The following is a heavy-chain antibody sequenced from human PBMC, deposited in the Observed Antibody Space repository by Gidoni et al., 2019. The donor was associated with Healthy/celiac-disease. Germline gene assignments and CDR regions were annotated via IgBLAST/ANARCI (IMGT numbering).Heavy chain of an antibody. CDR1: GGSISSGGYY. V-gene: IGHV4-31*03. Sequence: QVQLQESGPGLVKPSQTLYRTCTVSGGSISSGGYYWIWIRQHPGKGLEWIGYIYYSGSTSYNPSLKSRVTISVDTSKNQFSLKLSSVTAADTAVYYCARHKYRTYYYGMDVWGQGTTVTVSS. CDR3: ARHKYRTYYYGMDV. CDR2: IYYSGST. D-gene: IGHD2-2*01. J-gene: IGHJ6*02.